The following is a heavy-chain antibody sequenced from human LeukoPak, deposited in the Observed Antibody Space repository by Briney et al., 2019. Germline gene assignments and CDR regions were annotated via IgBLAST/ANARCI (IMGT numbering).Heavy chain of an antibody. D-gene: IGHD3-10*01. CDR2: IKQDGSEK. Sequence: GGSLRRSCAASGFTFSSYWRSWVRQAPGKGLEWVANIKQDGSEKYYVDSVKGRFTISRDNAKNSLYLQMNSLRAEDTAVYYCARDRVLLWFGDYWGQGTLVTVSS. V-gene: IGHV3-7*01. CDR3: ARDRVLLWFGDY. CDR1: GFTFSSYW. J-gene: IGHJ4*02.